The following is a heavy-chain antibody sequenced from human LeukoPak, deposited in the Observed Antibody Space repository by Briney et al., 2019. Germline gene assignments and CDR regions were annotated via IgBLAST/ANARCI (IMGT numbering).Heavy chain of an antibody. CDR2: IYPSDSDT. J-gene: IGHJ4*02. CDR1: GYTFTTFW. Sequence: GQPLKISCQGSGYTFTTFWIGWVRQIPGKGLDGRGIIYPSDSDTLYSPSFQGQATLSVDKSRTTASLQWSSLKASDSAMYYCVRQPNLDWWGQGTLVTVSS. CDR3: VRQPNLDW. D-gene: IGHD3/OR15-3a*01. V-gene: IGHV5-51*01.